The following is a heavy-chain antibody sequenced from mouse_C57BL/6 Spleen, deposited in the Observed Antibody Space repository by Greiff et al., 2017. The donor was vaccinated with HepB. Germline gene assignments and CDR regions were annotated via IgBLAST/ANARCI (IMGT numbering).Heavy chain of an antibody. Sequence: VHVKQSGTVLARPGASVKMSCKTSGYTFTSYWMHWVKQRPGQGLEWIGAIYPGNSDTSYNQKFKGKAKLTAVTSASTAYMELSSLTNEDSAVYYCTRYTLHYYGSYYFDYWGQGTTLTVSS. CDR2: IYPGNSDT. V-gene: IGHV1-5*01. J-gene: IGHJ2*01. CDR3: TRYTLHYYGSYYFDY. CDR1: GYTFTSYW. D-gene: IGHD1-1*01.